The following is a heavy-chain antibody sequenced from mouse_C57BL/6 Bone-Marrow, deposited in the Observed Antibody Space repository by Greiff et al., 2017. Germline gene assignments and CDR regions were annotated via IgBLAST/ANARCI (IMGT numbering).Heavy chain of an antibody. J-gene: IGHJ2*01. Sequence: EVKLVESGPELVKPGASVKISCKASGYSFTGYYMNWVKQSPEKSLEWIGEINPSTGGTTYNQKFKAKATLTVDKSSSTAYMQLKSLTSEDSAVYYCARWAQATYYFDYWGQGTTLTVSS. CDR3: ARWAQATYYFDY. D-gene: IGHD3-2*02. V-gene: IGHV1-42*01. CDR1: GYSFTGYY. CDR2: INPSTGGT.